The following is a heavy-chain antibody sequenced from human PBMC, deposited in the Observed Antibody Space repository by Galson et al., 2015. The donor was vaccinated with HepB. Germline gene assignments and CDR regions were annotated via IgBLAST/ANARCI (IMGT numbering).Heavy chain of an antibody. CDR1: GYSFTTYW. CDR3: ASRQYYYGSGTYYNVSDY. Sequence: QSGAEVKKPGESLRISCKGSGYSFTTYWISWVRQMPGKGLEWMGRIDPSDSYTNYSPSFQGHVTISADKSISPAYLQWSSLKASDTAMYYCASRQYYYGSGTYYNVSDYWGQGTLVTVSS. D-gene: IGHD3-10*01. V-gene: IGHV5-10-1*01. CDR2: IDPSDSYT. J-gene: IGHJ4*02.